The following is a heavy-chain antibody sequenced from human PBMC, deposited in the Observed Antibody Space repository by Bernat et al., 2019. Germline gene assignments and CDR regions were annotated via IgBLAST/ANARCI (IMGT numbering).Heavy chain of an antibody. Sequence: EVQLVESGGGLVKPGGSLRLSCAASGFTFSNGWMSWVRQAPGKGLKWVGRIKSKSDGGTSDYAAPVKGRFTISRDDSKNTVSLQMNSLNIEDTGVYYCSTDGGIAVAGVFDNWGQGTLVTVSS. CDR2: IKSKSDGGTS. J-gene: IGHJ4*02. CDR3: STDGGIAVAGVFDN. D-gene: IGHD6-13*01. CDR1: GFTFSNGW. V-gene: IGHV3-15*01.